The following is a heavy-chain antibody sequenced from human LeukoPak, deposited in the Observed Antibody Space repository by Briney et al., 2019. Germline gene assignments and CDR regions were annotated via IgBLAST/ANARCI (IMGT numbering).Heavy chain of an antibody. CDR1: GFTFSSYS. J-gene: IGHJ4*02. Sequence: PGGSLRLXCAASGFTFSSYSMNWVRQAPGKGLEWVSSISSSSSYIYYADSVKGRFTISRDNAKNSLYLQMNSLRAEDTAVYYCARDPRPYSSSWPYYFDYWGQGTLVTVSS. CDR2: ISSSSSYI. CDR3: ARDPRPYSSSWPYYFDY. V-gene: IGHV3-21*01. D-gene: IGHD6-13*01.